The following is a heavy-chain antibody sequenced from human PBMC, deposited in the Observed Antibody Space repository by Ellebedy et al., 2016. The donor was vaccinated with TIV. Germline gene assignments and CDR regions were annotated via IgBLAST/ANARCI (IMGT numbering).Heavy chain of an antibody. Sequence: ASVKVSXXASGYTFTSYAMHWVRQAPGQRLEWMGWINAGNGNTKYSQKFQGRVTITRDTSASTAYMELSSLRSDDTAVYYCARDSPKGYDAFDIWGQGTMVTVSS. CDR2: INAGNGNT. D-gene: IGHD6-13*01. V-gene: IGHV1-3*01. J-gene: IGHJ3*02. CDR3: ARDSPKGYDAFDI. CDR1: GYTFTSYA.